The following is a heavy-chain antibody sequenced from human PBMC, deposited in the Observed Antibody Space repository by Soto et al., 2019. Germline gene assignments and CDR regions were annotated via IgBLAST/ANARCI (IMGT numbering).Heavy chain of an antibody. CDR2: IFHSGTT. J-gene: IGHJ5*02. CDR1: GVSISSGSYS. V-gene: IGHV4-30-2*06. D-gene: IGHD3-10*01. Sequence: QVQLQESGSGLVKPSQTLSLTCEVSGVSISSGSYSWSWIRQSPGKGLEWMGYIFHSGTTDYNPSLKSRLTISVDRSKNQFSLRLRSVTAADTALYYCARAGGSGPLDDWFDPWGQGTLVTVSS. CDR3: ARAGGSGPLDDWFDP.